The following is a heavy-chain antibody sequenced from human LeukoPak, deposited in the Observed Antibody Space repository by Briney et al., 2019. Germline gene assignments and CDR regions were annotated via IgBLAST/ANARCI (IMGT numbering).Heavy chain of an antibody. CDR1: GFTFSSHA. D-gene: IGHD5-24*01. CDR3: AKAGDAWGYNSPLGGRFDY. Sequence: GGSLRLSCAASGFTFSSHAMSWVRQAPGKGREWASIISGSGGSTYNADSVKGRFTISRDNSKNTLYLQMNSLRAEDTAVYYCAKAGDAWGYNSPLGGRFDYWGQGTLVTVSS. CDR2: ISGSGGST. J-gene: IGHJ4*02. V-gene: IGHV3-23*01.